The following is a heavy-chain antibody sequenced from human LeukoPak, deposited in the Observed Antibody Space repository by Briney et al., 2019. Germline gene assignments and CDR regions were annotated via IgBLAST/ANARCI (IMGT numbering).Heavy chain of an antibody. CDR2: MNPNSGNT. J-gene: IGHJ6*02. D-gene: IGHD2-15*01. CDR1: GYTFTSYD. CDR3: ASKSYCSGGSCYSGYYYGMDV. Sequence: GASVKVSCKASGYTFTSYDINWVRQATGQGLEWMGWMNPNSGNTGYAQKFQGRVTMTRDTSISTAYMELSSLRSEDTAVYYCASKSYCSGGSCYSGYYYGMDVWGQGTTVTVFS. V-gene: IGHV1-8*01.